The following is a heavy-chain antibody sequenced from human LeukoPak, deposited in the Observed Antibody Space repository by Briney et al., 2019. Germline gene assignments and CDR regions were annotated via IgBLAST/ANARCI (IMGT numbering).Heavy chain of an antibody. CDR3: ARSFRVQVWSDFDS. CDR1: GFILSSYW. Sequence: GGSLRLSCGASGFILSSYWMNWLRQAPGKGLEGVANIKEDGSEKQYVDSVKGRFTISRDNAKNSLYLQMNSLRAEDTAVYYCARSFRVQVWSDFDSWGQGTLITVSS. CDR2: IKEDGSEK. J-gene: IGHJ4*02. V-gene: IGHV3-7*01. D-gene: IGHD5-18*01.